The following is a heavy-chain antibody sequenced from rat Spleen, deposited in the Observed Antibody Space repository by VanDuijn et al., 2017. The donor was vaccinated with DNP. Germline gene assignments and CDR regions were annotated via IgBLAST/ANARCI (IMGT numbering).Heavy chain of an antibody. CDR2: IKAKSNNYAT. CDR1: GFTFSTAW. J-gene: IGHJ2*01. D-gene: IGHD1-11*01. Sequence: EVQVLESGGGLVQPGNSLKLSCATSGFTFSTAWMYWYRQFPEKRLEWVARIKAKSNNYATDYTESVKGRLTISRDDSKSSVYLQMNSLKDEDTGIYYCSLDYVSYFNYWGQGVMVTVSS. CDR3: SLDYVSYFNY. V-gene: IGHV6-6*01.